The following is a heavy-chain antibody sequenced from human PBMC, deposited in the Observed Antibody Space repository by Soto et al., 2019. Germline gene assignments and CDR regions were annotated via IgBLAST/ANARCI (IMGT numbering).Heavy chain of an antibody. Sequence: SETLSITCTVSGGSISSSSYYWGWIRQPPGKGLERIGSTYYSGSTYYNPSLKSRVTISVDTSKNQFSLKLSSVTAADTAVYYCARPRGYSYGSGFDYWGQGTLVTVSS. CDR2: TYYSGST. V-gene: IGHV4-39*01. J-gene: IGHJ4*02. CDR3: ARPRGYSYGSGFDY. CDR1: GGSISSSSYY. D-gene: IGHD5-18*01.